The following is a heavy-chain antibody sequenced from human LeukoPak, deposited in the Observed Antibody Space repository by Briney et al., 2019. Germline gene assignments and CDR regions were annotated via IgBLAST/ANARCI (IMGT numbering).Heavy chain of an antibody. CDR1: GFTFRSHA. CDR3: EVVIPDFDY. Sequence: PGGSLRLSCAASGFTFRSHAMSWVRQAPGKGLEWVSYISSSSSTIYYADSVKGRFTISRDNAKNSLYLQMNSLRDEDTAVYYCEVVIPDFDYWGQGTLVTVSS. D-gene: IGHD3-22*01. V-gene: IGHV3-48*02. CDR2: ISSSSSTI. J-gene: IGHJ4*02.